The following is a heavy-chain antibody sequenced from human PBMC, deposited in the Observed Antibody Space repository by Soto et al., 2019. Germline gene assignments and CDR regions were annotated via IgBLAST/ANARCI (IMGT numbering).Heavy chain of an antibody. CDR3: ARSSSSWYGAFDI. CDR1: GYTFTSYY. V-gene: IGHV1-46*01. D-gene: IGHD6-13*01. J-gene: IGHJ3*02. Sequence: XSVKVSCKASGYTFTSYYMHWVRQAPGQGLEWMGIINPSGGSTSYAQKFQGRVTMTRDTSTSTVYMELSSLRSEDTAVYYCARSSSSWYGAFDIWGQGTMVTVSS. CDR2: INPSGGST.